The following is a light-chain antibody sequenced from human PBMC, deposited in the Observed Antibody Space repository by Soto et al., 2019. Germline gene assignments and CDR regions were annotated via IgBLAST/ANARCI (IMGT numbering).Light chain of an antibody. J-gene: IGLJ1*01. Sequence: QSALTQPPSASGTPGQRDTISCSGSSSNVGGNPVNWYQHVPTTAPKLLIYTNTQRPSGVPDRFSGSKSGTSASLAISGLQSEDEADYYCACCDDRLNGPVFGTWPNVTVL. CDR2: TNT. CDR1: SSNVGGNP. V-gene: IGLV1-44*01. CDR3: ACCDDRLNGPV.